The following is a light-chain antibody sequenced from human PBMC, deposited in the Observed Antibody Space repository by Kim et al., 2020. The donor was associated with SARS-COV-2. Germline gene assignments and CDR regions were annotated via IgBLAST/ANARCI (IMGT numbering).Light chain of an antibody. V-gene: IGLV4-69*01. J-gene: IGLJ2*01. CDR1: SGHSSYA. CDR3: QTWGTGIVV. Sequence: ASGKLTCTLSSGHSSYAIAWHQQQPEKGPRFLMNLNSDGSHTKGDGIPDRFSGSSSGTERYLTISRLQSEDEADYYCQTWGTGIVVFGGGTQLTVL. CDR2: LNSDGSH.